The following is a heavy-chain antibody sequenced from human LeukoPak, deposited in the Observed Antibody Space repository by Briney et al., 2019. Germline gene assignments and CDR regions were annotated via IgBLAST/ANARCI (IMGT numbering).Heavy chain of an antibody. D-gene: IGHD3-22*01. CDR1: GYTFTGYY. J-gene: IGHJ4*02. Sequence: ASVKVSCKASGYTFTGYYMHWVRQAPGQGLEWMGWINPNSGGTNYTQKFQGRVTMTRDTSISTAYMELSRLRSDDTAVYYCARGHDSSGYHLGRFSFGYWAREPWSPPTQ. CDR2: INPNSGGT. CDR3: ARGHDSSGYHLGRFSFGY. V-gene: IGHV1-2*02.